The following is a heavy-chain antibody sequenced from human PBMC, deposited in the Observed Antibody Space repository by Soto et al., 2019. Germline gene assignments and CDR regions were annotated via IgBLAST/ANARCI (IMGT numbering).Heavy chain of an antibody. Sequence: ASVKVSCKASGYTFTSYFMHWVRQAPGQGPEWMGIINPSGGSTSYAQKFQGRVTLTSDTSTTTVYMELSSLTSADTAVYYCAMVDLYVTPTPQDVWGQGTTVTVSS. CDR3: AMVDLYVTPTPQDV. D-gene: IGHD3-16*01. CDR2: INPSGGST. V-gene: IGHV1-46*01. CDR1: GYTFTSYF. J-gene: IGHJ6*02.